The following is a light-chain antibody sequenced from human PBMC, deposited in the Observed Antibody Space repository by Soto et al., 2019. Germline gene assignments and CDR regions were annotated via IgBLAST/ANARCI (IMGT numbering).Light chain of an antibody. Sequence: QSALTQPASVSGSPGQSITISCTGTTRDVGGYSYVSWYQQHPGKAPKLMIYEVTNRPSGVSTRFSGSKSGNTASLTISGLQAEDEADYYYSSYTNMNTWVFGGGTKLTVL. CDR3: SSYTNMNTWV. CDR1: TRDVGGYSY. J-gene: IGLJ3*02. CDR2: EVT. V-gene: IGLV2-14*01.